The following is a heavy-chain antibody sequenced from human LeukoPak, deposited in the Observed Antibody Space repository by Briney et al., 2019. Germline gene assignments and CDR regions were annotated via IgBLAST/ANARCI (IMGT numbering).Heavy chain of an antibody. CDR3: ALLWGAVPDLDNY. CDR1: GGTFSSYA. CDR2: IIPIFGTA. D-gene: IGHD3-16*01. V-gene: IGHV1-69*13. Sequence: SVKVSCKASGGTFSSYAISWVRQALGQGLEWMGGIIPIFGTANYAQKFQGRVTITADESTSTAYMELSRLRSDDTAVYYCALLWGAVPDLDNYWGQGTLVTVSS. J-gene: IGHJ4*02.